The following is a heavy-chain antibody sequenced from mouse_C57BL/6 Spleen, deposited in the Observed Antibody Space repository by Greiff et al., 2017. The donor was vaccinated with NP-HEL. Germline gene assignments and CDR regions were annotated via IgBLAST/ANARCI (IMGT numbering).Heavy chain of an antibody. CDR1: GYAFSSSW. D-gene: IGHD2-1*01. V-gene: IGHV1-82*01. CDR3: AGLLFD. J-gene: IGHJ2*01. CDR2: IYPGDGDT. Sequence: VQLQESGPELVKPGASVKISCKASGYAFSSSWMNWVKQRPGKGLEWIGRIYPGDGDTNYNGKFKGKATLTADKSSSTAYMQLSSLTSEDSAVYFCAGLLFDWGKGTTLTVSS.